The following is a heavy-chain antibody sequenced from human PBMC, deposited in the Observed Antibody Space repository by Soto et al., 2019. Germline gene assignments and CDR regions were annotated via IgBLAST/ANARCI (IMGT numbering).Heavy chain of an antibody. Sequence: SETLSLTCTVSGGSISSSGYYWGWIRQPPGKGLEWIGNIYYSGSTNYNPSLKSRVTISVDTSKNQFSLKVSSVTAADTAVYFCARGIKWWLVWGQGTLVTVSS. CDR1: GGSISSSGYY. CDR2: IYYSGST. V-gene: IGHV4-39*01. J-gene: IGHJ4*02. D-gene: IGHD6-19*01. CDR3: ARGIKWWLV.